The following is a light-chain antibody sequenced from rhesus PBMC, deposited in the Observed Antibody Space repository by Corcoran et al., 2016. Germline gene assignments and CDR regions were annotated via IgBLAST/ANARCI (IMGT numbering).Light chain of an antibody. V-gene: IGKV1S14*01. CDR3: QQHNTYPIFT. J-gene: IGKJ3*01. CDR2: YAS. Sequence: DIQMTQSPSSLSASVGDTVTIPCRASQGISNFLAWYQQRPGKAPNPLIYYASNLESGVPSRVSGGGSGTDSTLPISRLQPEDFGTYCCQQHNTYPIFTFGPGTKLDIK. CDR1: QGISNF.